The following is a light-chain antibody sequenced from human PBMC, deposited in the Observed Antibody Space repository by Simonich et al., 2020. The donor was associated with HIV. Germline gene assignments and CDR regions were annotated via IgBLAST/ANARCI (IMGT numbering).Light chain of an antibody. V-gene: IGKV1-9*01. CDR2: AAS. CDR3: QQLNSYPRALT. J-gene: IGKJ4*01. Sequence: DIQLTQSPSFLSASVGDRVTITFRASQDISSYLAWYQQKPGEAPKLLIYAASTLQSGVPSRFSGSGSGTEFTLTISSLQPEDFATYYCQQLNSYPRALTFGGGTKVEIK. CDR1: QDISSY.